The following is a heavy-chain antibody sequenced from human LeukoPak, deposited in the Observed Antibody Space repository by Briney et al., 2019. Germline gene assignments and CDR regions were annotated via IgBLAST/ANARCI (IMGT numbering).Heavy chain of an antibody. CDR1: GVSISSYY. CDR3: AIAGYYYGSGSYYNTPHFDY. J-gene: IGHJ4*02. CDR2: IYYSGST. D-gene: IGHD3-10*01. V-gene: IGHV4-59*01. Sequence: SETLSLTCTVSGVSISSYYWSWLRQPPGKGLEYVGYIYYSGSTYYNPSLKSRVTISVDTSKNQFSLRLSSVTAADTAVYYCAIAGYYYGSGSYYNTPHFDYWGQGTLVTVSS.